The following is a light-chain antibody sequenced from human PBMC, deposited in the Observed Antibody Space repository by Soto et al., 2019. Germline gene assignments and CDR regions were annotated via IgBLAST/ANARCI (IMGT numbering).Light chain of an antibody. CDR1: SSDVGGNDY. J-gene: IGLJ2*01. V-gene: IGLV2-14*01. CDR3: SSYSINTHVV. Sequence: QSALTQPASVSASPGQSITISCIGTSSDVGGNDYVSWYQQHPDKAPKLMISDVSNRPSGVSNRFSGSKSGNTASLTISGLQAEDEADYYCSSYSINTHVVFGGGTKLTVL. CDR2: DVS.